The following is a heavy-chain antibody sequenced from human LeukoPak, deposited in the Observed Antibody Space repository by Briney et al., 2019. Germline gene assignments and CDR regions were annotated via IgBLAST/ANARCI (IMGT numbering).Heavy chain of an antibody. CDR2: INHSGST. CDR3: ARRIAAAGTSH. D-gene: IGHD6-13*01. Sequence: PSETLSLTCAVYGGSFSGYYWSWIRQPPGKGLEWIGEINHSGSTNYNPSLKSRVTISVDTSKNQFSLKLSSVTAADTAVYYCARRIAAAGTSHWGRGTLVTVSS. V-gene: IGHV4-34*01. J-gene: IGHJ4*02. CDR1: GGSFSGYY.